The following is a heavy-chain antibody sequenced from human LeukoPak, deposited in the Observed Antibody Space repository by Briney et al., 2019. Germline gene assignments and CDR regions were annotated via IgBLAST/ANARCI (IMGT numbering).Heavy chain of an antibody. D-gene: IGHD6-13*01. CDR3: ARDLEPGIAASAVGY. CDR1: GPTFRDDN. V-gene: IGHV3-11*04. J-gene: IGHJ4*02. CDR2: ISSSGKSI. Sequence: GGSLRLSCAASGPTFRDDNMSWIRLAPGKGLEFVSYISSSGKSISYADSVKGRFTISRDNAKNSLYLRMNSLRAEDTAVYYCARDLEPGIAASAVGYWGQGTLVTVSS.